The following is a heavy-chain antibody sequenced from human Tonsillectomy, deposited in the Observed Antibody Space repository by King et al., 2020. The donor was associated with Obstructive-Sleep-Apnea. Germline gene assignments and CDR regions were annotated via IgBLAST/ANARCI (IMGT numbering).Heavy chain of an antibody. V-gene: IGHV4-59*08. CDR2: IYYIGSH. J-gene: IGHJ4*02. CDR3: ARIAAAGTNFDY. Sequence: VQLQESGPGLVKPSDTLSLTCTVSGGSTIRYYWSWIRQPPGRGLDWIGYIYYIGSHNYNPALKSRVTISVDTSKNQFSLKPSSVTAADTAVYYCARIAAAGTNFDYWGQGTLVTVSS. D-gene: IGHD6-13*01. CDR1: GGSTIRYY.